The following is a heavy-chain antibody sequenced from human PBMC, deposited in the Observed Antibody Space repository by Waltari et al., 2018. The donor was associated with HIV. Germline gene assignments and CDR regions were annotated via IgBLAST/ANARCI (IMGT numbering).Heavy chain of an antibody. CDR2: IYTSGST. V-gene: IGHV4-61*02. J-gene: IGHJ4*02. Sequence: QVQLQASGPGLVKPSQTLSLTCTVPGGSIRSGSYYWGWTRQTAGKGLEWIGRIYTSGSTNYNPSLKSRVTISVDTSKNQFSLKLSSVTAADTAVYYCARELGHGFWSGYFDYWGQGTLVTVSS. CDR1: GGSIRSGSYY. D-gene: IGHD3-3*01. CDR3: ARELGHGFWSGYFDY.